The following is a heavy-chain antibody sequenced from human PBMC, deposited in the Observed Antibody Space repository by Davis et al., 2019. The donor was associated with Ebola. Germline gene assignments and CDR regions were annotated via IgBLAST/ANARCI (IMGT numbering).Heavy chain of an antibody. Sequence: MPSETLSLTCAVYGGSFSGYYWSWIRQPPGKGLEWIGEINHSGSTNYNPSLKSRVTISVDTSKNQFSLKLSSVTAADTAVYYCARLEGGDYYDFWSGYYYPRWFDPWGQGTLVTVSS. V-gene: IGHV4-34*01. D-gene: IGHD3-3*01. CDR3: ARLEGGDYYDFWSGYYYPRWFDP. CDR1: GGSFSGYY. J-gene: IGHJ5*02. CDR2: INHSGST.